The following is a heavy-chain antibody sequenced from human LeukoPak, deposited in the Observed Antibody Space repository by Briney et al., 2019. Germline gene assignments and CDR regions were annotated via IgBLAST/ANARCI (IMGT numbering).Heavy chain of an antibody. V-gene: IGHV3-23*01. Sequence: GGSLRLSCAASGFTFSSYAMSWVRQAPGKGPAWVSAISGSGGGTYYADSVKGRFTISRDNSKNTLYLQMNSLRADDTAVYYCAKGGLLWFGEVKPIDYWGQGTLVTVSS. J-gene: IGHJ4*02. D-gene: IGHD3-10*01. CDR2: ISGSGGGT. CDR3: AKGGLLWFGEVKPIDY. CDR1: GFTFSSYA.